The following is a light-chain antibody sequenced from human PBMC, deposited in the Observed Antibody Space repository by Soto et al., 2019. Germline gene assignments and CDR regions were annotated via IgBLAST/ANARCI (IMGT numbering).Light chain of an antibody. CDR1: SSDIGGYNY. CDR3: SSYTSTSPPYV. Sequence: QSALTQPASVSGSPGQSIAISCTGTSSDIGGYNYVSWYQQHPGKAPKLLIYDVTHRPSGVSNRFSGSKSGDTASLTISGLQDEDEADYYCSSYTSTSPPYVFGTGTKLTV. V-gene: IGLV2-14*03. CDR2: DVT. J-gene: IGLJ1*01.